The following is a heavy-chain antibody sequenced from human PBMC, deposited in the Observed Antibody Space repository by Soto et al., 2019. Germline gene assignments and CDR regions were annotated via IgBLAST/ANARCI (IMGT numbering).Heavy chain of an antibody. CDR2: ISAYNGNT. CDR1: GYTFTSYG. Sequence: QVQLVQSGAEVKKPGASVKVSCKASGYTFTSYGISWVRQAPGQGLEWMGWISAYNGNTNYAQKLQGRVTMTTDTSTSTAYLELRSLRSDDTAVYYCARVSDFYYDTDYGMDVWGQGTTVTVSS. D-gene: IGHD3-22*01. V-gene: IGHV1-18*01. CDR3: ARVSDFYYDTDYGMDV. J-gene: IGHJ6*02.